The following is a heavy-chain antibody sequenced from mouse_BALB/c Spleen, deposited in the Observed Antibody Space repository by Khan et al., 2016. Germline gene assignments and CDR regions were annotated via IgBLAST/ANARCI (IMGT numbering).Heavy chain of an antibody. V-gene: IGHV7-3*02. CDR1: GFTFTDYY. CDR2: IRNKANGYTT. J-gene: IGHJ2*01. Sequence: EVELVESGGGLVQPGGSLRLSCATSGFTFTDYYMSWVRQPPGKALEWLGFIRNKANGYTTEYSASVKGRFTISRDNSQSILYLQMNTLRAGDSATYYGARDNWGFDYWGQGTTLTVSS. D-gene: IGHD4-1*01. CDR3: ARDNWGFDY.